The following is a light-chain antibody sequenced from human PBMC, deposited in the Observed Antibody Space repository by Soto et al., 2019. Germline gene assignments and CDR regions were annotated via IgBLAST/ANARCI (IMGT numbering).Light chain of an antibody. CDR1: QSVTGSY. V-gene: IGKV3-20*01. CDR2: GAS. J-gene: IGKJ5*01. CDR3: QQYGGSPMT. Sequence: IELTQCPATLSVSPGERATLSCRASQSVTGSYLAWYQQKPGQAPTLLMSGASNRASGVPVRFSGSGSGTDFTLTITRLEPEDFALYYCQQYGGSPMTFGLGTRLEIK.